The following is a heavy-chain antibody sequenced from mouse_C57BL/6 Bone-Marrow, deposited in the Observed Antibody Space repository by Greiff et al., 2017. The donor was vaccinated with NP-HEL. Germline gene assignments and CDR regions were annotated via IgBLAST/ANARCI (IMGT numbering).Heavy chain of an antibody. D-gene: IGHD1-1*01. Sequence: EVKLVESGGGLVQSGRSLRLSCATSGFTFSDFYMEWVRQAPGKGLEWIAASRNKANDYTTEYSASVKGRFIVSRDTSQSILYLQMNDLRAEDTAIYYCARDGSSAYWGQGTTLTVSS. CDR2: SRNKANDYTT. CDR1: GFTFSDFY. J-gene: IGHJ2*01. CDR3: ARDGSSAY. V-gene: IGHV7-1*01.